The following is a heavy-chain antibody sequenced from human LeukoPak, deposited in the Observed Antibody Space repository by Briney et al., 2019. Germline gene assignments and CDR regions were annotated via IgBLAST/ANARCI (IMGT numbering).Heavy chain of an antibody. V-gene: IGHV3-74*03. Sequence: GGSLRLSCAASGFTFSSDWMHWVRQAPGKGLVWVSRINRDGSITTYADSVKGRFTISRDNAKNTLYLEMNSLRAEDTAVYHCAREQSAAMSYWGQGTLVTVSS. D-gene: IGHD2-2*01. CDR2: INRDGSIT. J-gene: IGHJ4*02. CDR3: AREQSAAMSY. CDR1: GFTFSSDW.